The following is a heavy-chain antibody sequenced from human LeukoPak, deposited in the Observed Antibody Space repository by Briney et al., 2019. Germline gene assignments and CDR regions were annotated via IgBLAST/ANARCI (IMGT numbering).Heavy chain of an antibody. D-gene: IGHD6-19*01. CDR3: AKLVIAVAAGGDY. CDR2: ISYDGSNK. J-gene: IGHJ4*02. V-gene: IGHV3-30*18. Sequence: GRSLRLSCAASGFTFSSYCMHWVRQAPGKGLEWVAVISYDGSNKYYADSVKGRFTISRDNSKNTLYLQINSLRAEDTAVYYCAKLVIAVAAGGDYWGQGTLVTVSS. CDR1: GFTFSSYC.